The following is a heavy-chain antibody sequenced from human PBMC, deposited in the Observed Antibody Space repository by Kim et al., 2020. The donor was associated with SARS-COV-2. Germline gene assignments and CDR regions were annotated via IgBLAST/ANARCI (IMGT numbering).Heavy chain of an antibody. CDR3: ARDQYCGGDCHWSFDY. V-gene: IGHV3-48*02. Sequence: GGSLRLSCTASGFTFSTYNMNWVRQAPGKGLEWVSYISSSSATIYYADSMKGRFTISRDNAKNSLYLQMNSLRDEDTAVYYCARDQYCGGDCHWSFDYWGQGSLVTVSS. CDR2: ISSSSATI. CDR1: GFTFSTYN. J-gene: IGHJ4*02. D-gene: IGHD2-21*02.